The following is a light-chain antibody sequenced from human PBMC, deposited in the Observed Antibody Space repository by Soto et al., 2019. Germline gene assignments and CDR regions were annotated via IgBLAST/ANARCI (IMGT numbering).Light chain of an antibody. CDR1: ENVYSY. J-gene: IGKJ1*01. CDR2: DAS. CDR3: QQRSDWPRT. V-gene: IGKV3-11*01. Sequence: EIVLTQYPATLSLSPGERATLSCRASENVYSYLAWYRQAPGQPPSLLIYDASNRAAGVPARFSGSGSGTDFTLTISSLEPEDFAVYYCQQRSDWPRTFGQGTKVDI.